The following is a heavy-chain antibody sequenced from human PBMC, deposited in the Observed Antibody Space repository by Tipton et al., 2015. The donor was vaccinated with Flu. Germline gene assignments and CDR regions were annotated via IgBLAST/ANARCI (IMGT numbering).Heavy chain of an antibody. D-gene: IGHD2-2*01. CDR1: GFTFGDYA. V-gene: IGHV3-49*04. CDR3: TRATRYWSSTNCAFHFDG. CDR2: IRRKAYGETT. Sequence: SLRLSCTASGFTFGDYALNWVRQAPGKGLEWVGFIRRKAYGETTEYAASLKGRFTISRDDSKYIAYLQINSLKNADTAEYSCTRATRYWSSTNCAFHFDGWGQGTLVTVSS. J-gene: IGHJ4*02.